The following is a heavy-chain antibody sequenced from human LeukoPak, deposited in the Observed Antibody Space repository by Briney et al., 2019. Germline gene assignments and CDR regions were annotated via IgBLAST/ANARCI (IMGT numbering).Heavy chain of an antibody. J-gene: IGHJ4*02. CDR2: IIPIFGTA. D-gene: IGHD5-18*01. Sequence: ASVKVSCKASGGTFSSYAISWVRQAPGQGLEWMGRIIPIFGTANYAQKFQGRVTITTDESTSTAYMELSSLRSEDTAAYYCATRSKTAMVSLGYWGQGTLVTVSS. V-gene: IGHV1-69*05. CDR1: GGTFSSYA. CDR3: ATRSKTAMVSLGY.